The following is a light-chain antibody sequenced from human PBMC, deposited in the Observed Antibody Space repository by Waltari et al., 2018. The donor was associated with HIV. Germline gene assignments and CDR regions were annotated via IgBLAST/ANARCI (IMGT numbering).Light chain of an antibody. J-gene: IGLJ3*02. Sequence: QSALPQPASVSGSPRQSITIPCTGTSSHIRTYNLVSWYRQHPGMAPQLVIHGVDTRPSGVSDRFSGSKSGNVASLTIASLQSEDEAEYYCSSYANTDTLLFGGGTKLTVL. CDR3: SSYANTDTLL. CDR1: SSHIRTYNL. CDR2: GVD. V-gene: IGLV2-14*01.